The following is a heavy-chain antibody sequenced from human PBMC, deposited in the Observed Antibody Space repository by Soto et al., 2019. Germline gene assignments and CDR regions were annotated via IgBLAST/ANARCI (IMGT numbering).Heavy chain of an antibody. Sequence: EVQLVESGGDSVQPGGSLRLSCAASGFPFSSYWMHWVRPTPGKGLEWVSRISGDGTTIYYADSVTGRFTVSRDNAKNTLSLQMSGLGAEDTAVYYCAREYYGLLTGYYNDHWGQGTLVSVSS. D-gene: IGHD3-9*01. CDR3: AREYYGLLTGYYNDH. J-gene: IGHJ4*02. V-gene: IGHV3-74*01. CDR1: GFPFSSYW. CDR2: ISGDGTTI.